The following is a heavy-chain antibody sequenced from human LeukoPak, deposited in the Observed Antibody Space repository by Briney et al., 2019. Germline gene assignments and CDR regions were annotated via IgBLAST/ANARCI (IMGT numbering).Heavy chain of an antibody. J-gene: IGHJ3*02. CDR3: ARRPLEMATIMFAFDI. D-gene: IGHD5-24*01. Sequence: GASVKVSCKASGGTFSSYAISWVRQAPGQGLEWMGGIIPIFGTANYAQKFQGRVTLTADKSTSTAYMELSSLRSEDTAVYYCARRPLEMATIMFAFDIWGQGTMVTVSS. CDR1: GGTFSSYA. V-gene: IGHV1-69*06. CDR2: IIPIFGTA.